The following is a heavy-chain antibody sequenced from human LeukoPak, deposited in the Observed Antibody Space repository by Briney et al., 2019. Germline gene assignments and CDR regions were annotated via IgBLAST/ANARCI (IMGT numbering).Heavy chain of an antibody. CDR2: IIPIFGTA. Sequence: SVKVSCKASGGTFSSYAISWVRQAPGQGLEWVGGIIPIFGTANYAQKFQGRVTITADESTSTAYMELSSLRSEDTAVYYCAIPGEYCGGDCYPRNYGMDVWGQGTTVTVSS. V-gene: IGHV1-69*13. CDR3: AIPGEYCGGDCYPRNYGMDV. D-gene: IGHD2-21*02. CDR1: GGTFSSYA. J-gene: IGHJ6*02.